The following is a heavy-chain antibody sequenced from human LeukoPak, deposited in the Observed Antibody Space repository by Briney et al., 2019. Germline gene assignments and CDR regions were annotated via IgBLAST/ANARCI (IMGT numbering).Heavy chain of an antibody. D-gene: IGHD5-12*01. CDR2: IDPSDSYT. V-gene: IGHV5-10-1*01. CDR1: GYSFTSYW. Sequence: GESLKISCKGSGYSFTSYWISWVRQMPGKGLEWMGRIDPSDSYTNYSPSFQSHVTISADKSISTAYLQWSSLKASDTAMYYCARQYSGYEDDAFDIWGQGTMVTASS. CDR3: ARQYSGYEDDAFDI. J-gene: IGHJ3*02.